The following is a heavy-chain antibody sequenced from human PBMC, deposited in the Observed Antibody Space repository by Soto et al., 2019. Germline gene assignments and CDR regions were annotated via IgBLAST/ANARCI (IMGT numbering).Heavy chain of an antibody. D-gene: IGHD4-4*01. Sequence: SETISLTCTVADGSISSYYGSWIRQPPGKGLEWIGYIYYSGSTNYNPSLKSRVTISVDTSKNQFSLKLSSVTAADTAVYYCARHGGLHDIDYWGQGTLVTVSS. CDR2: IYYSGST. CDR1: DGSISSYY. CDR3: ARHGGLHDIDY. J-gene: IGHJ4*02. V-gene: IGHV4-59*08.